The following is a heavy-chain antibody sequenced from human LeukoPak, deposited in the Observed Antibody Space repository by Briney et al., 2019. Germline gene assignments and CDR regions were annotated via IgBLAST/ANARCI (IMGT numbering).Heavy chain of an antibody. D-gene: IGHD2-2*01. CDR1: GYSFTSYY. CDR3: ARDGCSSRICSAGGNWFDP. J-gene: IGHJ5*02. CDR2: INPSGGST. Sequence: GAPVKVSCKASGYSFTSYYMHWVRQAPGQGLEWMGIINPSGGSTNYAQKFQGRVTMTRDTSTSTVYMELSSLRSEDTAVYYCARDGCSSRICSAGGNWFDPWGQGTLVTVSS. V-gene: IGHV1-46*01.